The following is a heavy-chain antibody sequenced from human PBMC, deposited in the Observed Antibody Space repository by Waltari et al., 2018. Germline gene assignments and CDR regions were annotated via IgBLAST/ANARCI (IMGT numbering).Heavy chain of an antibody. CDR3: ARGNNYGDYPLGY. CDR1: GGSISSSSYY. J-gene: IGHJ4*02. V-gene: IGHV4-39*07. D-gene: IGHD4-17*01. CDR2: IYYSGST. Sequence: QLQLQESGPGLVKPSETLSLTCTVSGGSISSSSYYWGWIRQPPGKGLEWIGSIYYSGSTHYNPSLKSRVTISVDTSKNQFSLKLSSVTAADTAVYYCARGNNYGDYPLGYWGQGTLVTVSS.